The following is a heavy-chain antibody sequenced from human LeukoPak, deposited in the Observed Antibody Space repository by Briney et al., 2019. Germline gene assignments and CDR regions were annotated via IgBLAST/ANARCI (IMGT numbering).Heavy chain of an antibody. CDR2: INPNSGGT. Sequence: ASVKVSFKASGGTFSSYAISWVRQAPGQGLEWMGWINPNSGGTNYAQTFQGRVTMTRDTSITTAYMELSRLRSDDTAVYYCARIGYNHYFDYWGQGTLVTVSS. CDR1: GGTFSSYA. J-gene: IGHJ4*02. V-gene: IGHV1-2*02. D-gene: IGHD5-24*01. CDR3: ARIGYNHYFDY.